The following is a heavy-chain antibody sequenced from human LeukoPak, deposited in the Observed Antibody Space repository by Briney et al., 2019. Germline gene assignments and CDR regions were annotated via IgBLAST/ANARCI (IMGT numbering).Heavy chain of an antibody. CDR3: ARRVWFGELSVSHHERGNYFDY. CDR1: GYSFTSYW. J-gene: IGHJ4*02. Sequence: GESLKISCKGSGYSFTSYWIGWVRQMPGKGLEWMGIIYPGDSDTRYSPSFQGQVTISADKSISTAYLQWSRLKASDTAMYYCARRVWFGELSVSHHERGNYFDYWGQGTLVTVSS. CDR2: IYPGDSDT. V-gene: IGHV5-51*01. D-gene: IGHD3-10*01.